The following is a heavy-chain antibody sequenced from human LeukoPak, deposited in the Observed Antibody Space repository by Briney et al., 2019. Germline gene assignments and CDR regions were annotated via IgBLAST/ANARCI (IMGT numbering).Heavy chain of an antibody. Sequence: SETLSLTCAVSGYSISSSNYWAWIRQPPGKGLEWIGHIYYSGSIYYNPSLKSRVTMSDDTSKNQFSLKLSSVTAVGTAVYYCARKATTGPTKAAFDIWGQGTMVTVSS. CDR1: GYSISSSNY. V-gene: IGHV4-28*05. CDR2: IYYSGSI. J-gene: IGHJ3*02. CDR3: ARKATTGPTKAAFDI. D-gene: IGHD4-17*01.